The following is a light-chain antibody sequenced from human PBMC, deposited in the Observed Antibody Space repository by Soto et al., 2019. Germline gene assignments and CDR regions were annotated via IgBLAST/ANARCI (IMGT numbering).Light chain of an antibody. CDR3: IQGTPRPFL. CDR2: KVS. CDR1: QSLVHSDGNTY. V-gene: IGKV2-30*02. J-gene: IGKJ1*01. Sequence: DVVMTQSPLSLPVTLGQPASISCRSSQSLVHSDGNTYVNWFQQRPGQAPRRLIDKVSDRNTGVPDRCSGSGSGTDYTLKISRVEAEDVVVYYCIQGTPRPFLFGQGTKVEIK.